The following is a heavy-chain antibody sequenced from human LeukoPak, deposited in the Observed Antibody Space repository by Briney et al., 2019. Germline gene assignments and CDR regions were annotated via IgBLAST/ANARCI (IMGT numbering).Heavy chain of an antibody. D-gene: IGHD3-22*01. V-gene: IGHV4-39*01. Sequence: SETLSLTCTVSGGSISSGSYYWSWIRQPAGKGLEWIGSIYYSGSTYYHPSLKSRVTISGDTSKNQFSLKLSSVTAADTAVYYCARHRPTYYYDSSGYYPTGDYFDYWGQGTLVTVSS. CDR3: ARHRPTYYYDSSGYYPTGDYFDY. CDR1: GGSISSGSYY. J-gene: IGHJ4*02. CDR2: IYYSGST.